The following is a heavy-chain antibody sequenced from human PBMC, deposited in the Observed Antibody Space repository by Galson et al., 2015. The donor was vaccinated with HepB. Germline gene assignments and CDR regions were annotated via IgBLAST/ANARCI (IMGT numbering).Heavy chain of an antibody. V-gene: IGHV3-30*04. CDR2: ISYDGSNQ. Sequence: SLRLSCAASGFTFSSYAMHWVRQAPGKGLEWVAVISYDGSNQYYADFVKGRFTISRDNSQNTLYLQMNSLRDEDTAVFYCARGPRGVIDYWGQGT. J-gene: IGHJ4*02. CDR1: GFTFSSYA. CDR3: ARGPRGVIDY.